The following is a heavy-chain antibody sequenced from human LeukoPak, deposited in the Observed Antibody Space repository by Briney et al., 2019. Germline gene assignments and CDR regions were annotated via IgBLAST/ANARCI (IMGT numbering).Heavy chain of an antibody. CDR3: ARSSGWPQYYYGMDV. Sequence: GESLKISCKGSGYSFTSYWISWVRRMPGKGLEWMGRIDPSDSYTNYSPSFQGHVTISADKSISTAYLQWSSLKASDTAMYYCARSSGWPQYYYGMDVWGQGTTVTVSS. D-gene: IGHD6-19*01. CDR1: GYSFTSYW. J-gene: IGHJ6*02. V-gene: IGHV5-10-1*01. CDR2: IDPSDSYT.